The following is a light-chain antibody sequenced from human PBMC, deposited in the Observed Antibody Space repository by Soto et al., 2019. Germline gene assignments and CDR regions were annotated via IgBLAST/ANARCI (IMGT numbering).Light chain of an antibody. Sequence: EIVMTQSPATLSVSPGERDTLSCRASQSVRSNLAWYKQNPGQPPRLLIYGASTRATGIPARFSGSVSGTEFTLNISSLQSEEFAVYYCQQYNNWPLLTFGGGTKVEIK. CDR1: QSVRSN. CDR2: GAS. CDR3: QQYNNWPLLT. V-gene: IGKV3-15*01. J-gene: IGKJ4*01.